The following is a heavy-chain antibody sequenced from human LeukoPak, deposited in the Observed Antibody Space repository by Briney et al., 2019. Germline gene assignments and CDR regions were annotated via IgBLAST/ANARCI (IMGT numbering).Heavy chain of an antibody. D-gene: IGHD2-15*01. CDR3: ARARCSGGSCYAFFDY. CDR1: GFTFSSYG. CDR2: IWYDGSNK. Sequence: PGRSLRLSCAASGFTFSSYGMHWVRQAPGKGLERVAVIWYDGSNKYYADSVKGRFTISRDNSKNTLYLQMNSLRAEDTAVYYCARARCSGGSCYAFFDYWGQGTLVTVSS. V-gene: IGHV3-33*01. J-gene: IGHJ4*02.